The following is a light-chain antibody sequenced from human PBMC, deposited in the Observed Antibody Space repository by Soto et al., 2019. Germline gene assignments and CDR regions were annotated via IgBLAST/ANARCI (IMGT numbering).Light chain of an antibody. CDR1: GRDIGAYDY. CDR3: SSYTTSYFYV. J-gene: IGLJ1*01. Sequence: QSALTQPASVSGSPGQSITISCTGSGRDIGAYDYIPWYQQHPGKAPKLIIYGVKNRPSGVSNRFSASKSAFTASLTISGLQTEDEADYYCSSYTTSYFYVFGPGTQLTVL. V-gene: IGLV2-14*01. CDR2: GVK.